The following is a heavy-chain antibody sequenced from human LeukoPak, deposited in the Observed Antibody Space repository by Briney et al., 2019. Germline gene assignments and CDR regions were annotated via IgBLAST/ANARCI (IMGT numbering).Heavy chain of an antibody. V-gene: IGHV6-1*01. CDR1: GDSVSSKNGA. Sequence: SQTLSLTCAISGDSVSSKNGAWNWIRQSPSRDLEWLGRTYYRFKWYYDYAVSVQGRITIDPDTSKNEFSLQLNSVTPEDTAVYYCARDLGNTGWYTFDFWGQGILVTVSS. CDR3: ARDLGNTGWYTFDF. D-gene: IGHD2-8*01. J-gene: IGHJ4*02. CDR2: TYYRFKWYY.